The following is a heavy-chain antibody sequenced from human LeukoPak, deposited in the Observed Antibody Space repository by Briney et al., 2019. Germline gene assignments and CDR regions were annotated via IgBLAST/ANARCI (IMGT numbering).Heavy chain of an antibody. Sequence: GGSLRLSCAASGFTFSSYSMNWVRQAPGKGLEWVSSISSSSSYIYYADSVKGRFTISRDNAKNSLSLQMNSLRAEDTAVYYCARAGARLRWFDYWGQGTLVTVSS. V-gene: IGHV3-21*01. CDR3: ARAGARLRWFDY. CDR2: ISSSSSYI. CDR1: GFTFSSYS. J-gene: IGHJ4*02. D-gene: IGHD6-6*01.